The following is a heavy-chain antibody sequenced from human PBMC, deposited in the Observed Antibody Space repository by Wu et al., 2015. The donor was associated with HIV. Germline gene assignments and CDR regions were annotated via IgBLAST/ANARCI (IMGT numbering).Heavy chain of an antibody. CDR1: GGSFNGYY. Sequence: QVQLQQWGTGLLKPSETLSLTCAVYGGSFNGYYWTWIRQPPGKGLERIGEINHSGRTRYNPSVRSRVTMAVDNVPRTSSSLKMRSVGPPRGDTAVYYCARGDYDSSGYKGGRMLFDIWGTKGTVVTVSS. CDR3: ARGDYDSSGYKGGRMLFDI. CDR2: INHSGRT. V-gene: IGHV4-34*01. J-gene: IGHJ3*02. D-gene: IGHD3-22*01.